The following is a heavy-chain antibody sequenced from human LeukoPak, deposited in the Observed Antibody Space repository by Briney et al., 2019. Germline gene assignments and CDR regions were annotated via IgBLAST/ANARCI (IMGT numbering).Heavy chain of an antibody. CDR3: ARGQSRYFDWYLGFFDY. CDR1: GYTFTSYY. CDR2: INPSGGST. D-gene: IGHD3-9*01. V-gene: IGHV1-46*04. J-gene: IGHJ4*02. Sequence: ASVKVSCKASGYTFTSYYMHWVRQAPGQGLEWMGIINPSGGSTSYAQKLQGRVTMTRDTSTSTVYMELSSLRSEDTAVYYCARGQSRYFDWYLGFFDYWGQGTLVTVSS.